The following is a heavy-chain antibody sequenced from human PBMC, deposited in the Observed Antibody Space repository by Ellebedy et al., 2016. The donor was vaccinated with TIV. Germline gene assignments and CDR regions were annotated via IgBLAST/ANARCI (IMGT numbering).Heavy chain of an antibody. CDR3: ARGPGGGAYFDY. D-gene: IGHD1-26*01. Sequence: PSETLSLTCAVYGGSFSAYYWSWIRQPPGKGLEWIGEINHSGSTNYNPSLKSRVTISLDTSKNQFSLKLRSVTAAETAGYYCARGPGGGAYFDYWGQGTLVTVSS. J-gene: IGHJ4*02. V-gene: IGHV4-34*01. CDR1: GGSFSAYY. CDR2: INHSGST.